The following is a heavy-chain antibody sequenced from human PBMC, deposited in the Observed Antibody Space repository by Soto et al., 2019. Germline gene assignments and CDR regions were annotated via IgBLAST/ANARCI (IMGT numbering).Heavy chain of an antibody. Sequence: QVQLVESGGGVVQPGRSLRLSCAASGFSFSSYGMQWVRQAPGKGLEWVAVISYDGSNKYYADSVKDRFTISRYNSNKTLYMQMNSLRADDTAVYYCVAGQYFFDYCGQGTLVTVSS. V-gene: IGHV3-30*03. CDR1: GFSFSSYG. D-gene: IGHD6-19*01. CDR3: VAGQYFFDY. J-gene: IGHJ4*02. CDR2: ISYDGSNK.